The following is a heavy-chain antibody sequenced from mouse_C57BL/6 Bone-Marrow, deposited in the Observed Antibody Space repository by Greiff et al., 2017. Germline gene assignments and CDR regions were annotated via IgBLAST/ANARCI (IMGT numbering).Heavy chain of an antibody. CDR2: ISSGGDYI. D-gene: IGHD4-1*01. J-gene: IGHJ2*01. CDR1: GFTFSSYA. CDR3: TRDRGWDAFDY. Sequence: DVMLVESGEGLVKPGGSLKLSCAASGFTFSSYAMSWVRQTPEKRLEWVAYISSGGDYIYYADTVKGRFTISRDNARNTLYLQMSSLKSEDTAMYYCTRDRGWDAFDYWGQGTTLTVSS. V-gene: IGHV5-9-1*02.